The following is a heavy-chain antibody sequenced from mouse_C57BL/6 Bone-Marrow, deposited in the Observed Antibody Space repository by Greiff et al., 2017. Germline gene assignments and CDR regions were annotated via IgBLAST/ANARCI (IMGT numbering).Heavy chain of an antibody. V-gene: IGHV1-7*01. Sequence: QVQLQQSGAELAKPGASVKLSCKASGYTFTSYWMHWVKQRPGQGLEWIGYINPSSGYTKYNQKFKDKATLTADKSSSTAYMQLSSLTYEDSAVYYCARRGVYYYGSSLYYYAMDDWGKGTSVTVSS. J-gene: IGHJ4*01. CDR2: INPSSGYT. D-gene: IGHD1-1*01. CDR3: ARRGVYYYGSSLYYYAMDD. CDR1: GYTFTSYW.